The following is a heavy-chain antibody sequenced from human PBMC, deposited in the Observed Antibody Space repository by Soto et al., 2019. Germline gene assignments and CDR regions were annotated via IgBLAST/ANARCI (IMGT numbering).Heavy chain of an antibody. CDR1: GGSISSGGYY. Sequence: QVQLQESGPGLVKPSQTLSLTCTVSGGSISSGGYYWSWIRQHPGKGMEWIGYIYYSGSTYYNPFLKSRVTVSVDTSKNQFSLKRSSVTAADTAVYYCARGSTTVTLDAFDIWGQGTMVTVSS. J-gene: IGHJ3*02. CDR2: IYYSGST. D-gene: IGHD4-17*01. V-gene: IGHV4-31*03. CDR3: ARGSTTVTLDAFDI.